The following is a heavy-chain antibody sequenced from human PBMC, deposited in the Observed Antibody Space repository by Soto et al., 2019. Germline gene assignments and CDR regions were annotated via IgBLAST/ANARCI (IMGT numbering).Heavy chain of an antibody. CDR1: GFTVNTKH. J-gene: IGHJ4*02. CDR3: VGAMGSGSSAGVY. V-gene: IGHV3-53*01. CDR2: FYSGGDT. Sequence: EVELVESGGGLIQPGGSLRLSCAASGFTVNTKHMSWVRQAPGKGLEWVSVFYSGGDTNYADSVKGRFTISRDSAKNTLYLYTNSLRLDDTALYYCVGAMGSGSSAGVYWGQGTLVTVSS. D-gene: IGHD6-6*01.